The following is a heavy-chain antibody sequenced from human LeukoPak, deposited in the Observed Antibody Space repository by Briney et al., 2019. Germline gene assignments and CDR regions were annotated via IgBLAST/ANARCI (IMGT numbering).Heavy chain of an antibody. J-gene: IGHJ4*02. Sequence: SVKVSCKASGGTFSSYAISWVRQASGQGLEWMGGIIPIFGTANYAQKFQGRVTITADESTSTAYMELSSLRSEDTAVYYCARGPAAGTRTLDYWGQGTLVTVSS. CDR1: GGTFSSYA. CDR2: IIPIFGTA. D-gene: IGHD6-13*01. CDR3: ARGPAAGTRTLDY. V-gene: IGHV1-69*13.